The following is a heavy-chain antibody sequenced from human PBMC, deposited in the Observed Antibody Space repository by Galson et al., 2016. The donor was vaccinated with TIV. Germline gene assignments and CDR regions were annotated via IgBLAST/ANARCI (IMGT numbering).Heavy chain of an antibody. CDR3: ARVATFVDALDL. Sequence: SLRLSCAGSGFTFSSYEVNWVRQAPGKGLEWISYISPSGTIYYADSVKGRFTISRDNAKNSLFLQMNSLRAEDTAVYFCARVATFVDALDLWGQGTVVTVS. CDR2: ISPSGTI. D-gene: IGHD5-12*01. J-gene: IGHJ3*01. CDR1: GFTFSSYE. V-gene: IGHV3-48*03.